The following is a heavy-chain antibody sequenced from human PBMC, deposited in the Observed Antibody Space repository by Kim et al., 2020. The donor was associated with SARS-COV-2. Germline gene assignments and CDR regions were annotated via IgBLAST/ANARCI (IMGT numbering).Heavy chain of an antibody. CDR1: GFTFTSYA. CDR3: TRGFPVVRGAQFDY. D-gene: IGHD3-10*01. V-gene: IGHV3-30*04. J-gene: IGHJ4*02. CDR2: ISYDGSNK. Sequence: GGSLRLSCAASGFTFTSYAMYWVRQAPGKGLEWVAVISYDGSNKYYADSVKGRFTISRDNSKNTLYLQMNSLRAEDTAVYYCTRGFPVVRGAQFDYWGQG.